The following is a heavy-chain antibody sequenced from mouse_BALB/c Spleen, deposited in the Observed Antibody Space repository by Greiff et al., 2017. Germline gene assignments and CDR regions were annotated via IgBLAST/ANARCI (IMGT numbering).Heavy chain of an antibody. D-gene: IGHD1-1*01. CDR1: GYTFTSYW. V-gene: IGHV1-5*01. J-gene: IGHJ3*01. CDR2: IYPGNSDT. CDR3: TRGDLYGSSQAWFAY. Sequence: VQLKQSGTVLARPGASVKMSCKASGYTFTSYWMHWVKQRPGQGLEWIGAIYPGNSDTSYNQKFKGKAKLTAVTSTSTAYMELSSLTNEDSAVYYCTRGDLYGSSQAWFAYWGQGTLVTVSA.